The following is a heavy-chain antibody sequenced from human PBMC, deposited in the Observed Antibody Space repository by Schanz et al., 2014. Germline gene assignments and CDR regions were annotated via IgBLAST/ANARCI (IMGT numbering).Heavy chain of an antibody. CDR3: GRHPHYYGSGSGFDP. V-gene: IGHV4-34*01. CDR2: INHSGST. Sequence: QVQLQQWGAGLLKPSETLSLTCAVYGGSFSGYYWSWIRQPPGKGLEWIGEINHSGSTNYNPSLKSRVTIPVDPPKTQFSLKLSSVTAADTAVYYCGRHPHYYGSGSGFDPWGQGTLVTVSS. J-gene: IGHJ5*02. CDR1: GGSFSGYY. D-gene: IGHD3-10*01.